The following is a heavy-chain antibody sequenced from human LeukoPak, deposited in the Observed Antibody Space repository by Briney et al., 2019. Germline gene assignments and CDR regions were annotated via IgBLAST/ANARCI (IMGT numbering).Heavy chain of an antibody. J-gene: IGHJ6*02. CDR3: ARERIYYGSGRDLTDARLYYYYGMDV. CDR2: ISSSGSTI. CDR1: GFTFSDYY. Sequence: GGSLRLSCAASGFTFSDYYMSWIRQAPGKGLEWVSYISSSGSTIYYADSVKGRFTISRDNAKNSLYLQMNSLRAEDTAVYYCARERIYYGSGRDLTDARLYYYYGMDVWGRGTTVTVSS. D-gene: IGHD3-10*01. V-gene: IGHV3-11*01.